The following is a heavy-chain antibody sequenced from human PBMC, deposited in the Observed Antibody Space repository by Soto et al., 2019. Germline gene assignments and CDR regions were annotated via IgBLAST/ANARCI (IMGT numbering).Heavy chain of an antibody. V-gene: IGHV5-51*01. D-gene: IGHD2-15*01. CDR1: GYNFDTSW. CDR2: IFPADSDT. CDR3: ARHCMGGRCYSFFADYYGMDV. Sequence: GESLKISCKVSGYNFDTSWIGWVRQMPGKGLEWMGIIFPADSDTRYSPSFQGQVTLSVDKSISTAYLQWSSLRASDTAMYYCARHCMGGRCYSFFADYYGMDVWGQGTTVTVSS. J-gene: IGHJ6*02.